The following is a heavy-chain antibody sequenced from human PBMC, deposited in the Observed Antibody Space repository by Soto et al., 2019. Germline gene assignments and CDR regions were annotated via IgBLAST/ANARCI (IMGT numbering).Heavy chain of an antibody. CDR2: ISGSGGST. CDR1: GFTFSIYA. J-gene: IGHJ4*02. V-gene: IGHV3-23*01. CDR3: AKDAKPLITMIVGYFDY. D-gene: IGHD3-22*01. Sequence: PGGSLRLSCAASGFTFSIYAMSWVRQAPGRGLEWVSDISGSGGSTYYADSVKGRFTISRDNTKNTLYLQMNSLRAEDTAIYYCAKDAKPLITMIVGYFDYWGQGTLVTVSS.